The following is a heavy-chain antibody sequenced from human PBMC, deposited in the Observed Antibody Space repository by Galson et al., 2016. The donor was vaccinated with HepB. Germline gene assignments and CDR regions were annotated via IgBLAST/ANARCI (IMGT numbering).Heavy chain of an antibody. Sequence: PALVTPTQTLTLTCTFSGFSLSTSGMSVSWLRQPPGKALEWLALIDWDDDKYYSTSLKTRLTISKDTSKNQVVLTVTNMDPVDTATYYCARTRAHIVGGMDVWGQGTTVSVSS. V-gene: IGHV2-70*01. CDR1: GFSLSTSGMS. CDR3: ARTRAHIVGGMDV. CDR2: IDWDDDK. D-gene: IGHD2-15*01. J-gene: IGHJ6*02.